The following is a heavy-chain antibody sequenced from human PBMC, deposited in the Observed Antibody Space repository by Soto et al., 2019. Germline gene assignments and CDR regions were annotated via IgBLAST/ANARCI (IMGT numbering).Heavy chain of an antibody. J-gene: IGHJ3*02. D-gene: IGHD5-18*01. CDR2: ISYDGSNK. V-gene: IGHV3-30-3*01. Sequence: LRLSCAASGFTFSSYAMHWVRQAPGKGLEWVAVISYDGSNKYYADSVKGRFTISRDNSKNTLYLQMNSLRAEDTAVYYCARDAYGYGAFDIWGQGTMVTVSS. CDR3: ARDAYGYGAFDI. CDR1: GFTFSSYA.